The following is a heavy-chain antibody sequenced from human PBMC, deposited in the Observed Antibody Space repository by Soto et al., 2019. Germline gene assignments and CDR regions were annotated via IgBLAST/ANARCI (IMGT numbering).Heavy chain of an antibody. J-gene: IGHJ5*02. V-gene: IGHV1-3*01. CDR1: GYTFTSYA. CDR2: INAGNGNT. CDR3: ARGRHCSSTSCYLRAWFDP. D-gene: IGHD2-2*01. Sequence: ASVKVSCKASGYTFTSYAMHWVRQAPGQRLEWMGWINAGNGNTKYSQKFQGRVTITGDTSASTAYMELSSLRSEDTAVYYCARGRHCSSTSCYLRAWFDPWGQGTLVTVSS.